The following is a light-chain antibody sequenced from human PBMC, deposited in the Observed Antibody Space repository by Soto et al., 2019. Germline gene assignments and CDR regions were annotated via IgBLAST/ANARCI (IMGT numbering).Light chain of an antibody. CDR2: KAS. CDR1: QTISSW. CDR3: QQHNSFSIT. V-gene: IGKV1-5*03. J-gene: IGKJ5*01. Sequence: DMQVTQSPPTLSASVGDRVTITCRASQTISSWLAWYQQKPGKAPKLLIYKASSLESGVPSRFSGSGSGTEFTLTINSLQADDFATYYCQQHNSFSITFGQGTRLEIK.